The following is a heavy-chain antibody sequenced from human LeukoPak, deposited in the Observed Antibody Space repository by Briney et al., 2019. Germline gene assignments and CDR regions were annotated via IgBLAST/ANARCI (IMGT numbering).Heavy chain of an antibody. CDR3: AREAVYYDILTGHRLVDY. V-gene: IGHV1-2*02. J-gene: IGHJ4*02. D-gene: IGHD3-9*01. Sequence: ASVTVSCTGSGYTFTSYYMDWVRQAPGQGLEWRGWINPNSGGTNYAQKFQGRVSMTRETSSSTDYMELRRLRSADTAAYYCAREAVYYDILTGHRLVDYWGQGTRVTASS. CDR1: GYTFTSYY. CDR2: INPNSGGT.